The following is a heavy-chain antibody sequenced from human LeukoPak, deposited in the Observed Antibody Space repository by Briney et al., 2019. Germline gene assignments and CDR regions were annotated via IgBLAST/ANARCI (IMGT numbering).Heavy chain of an antibody. D-gene: IGHD1-26*01. CDR3: AKDVALELRFDY. J-gene: IGHJ4*02. Sequence: GGSLRLSCAASGFIFSSYAMSWVRQAPGKGLEWVSGINGRGDSTVYADSVKGRFTISRDNSKNTLYLQMNSLRAEDTAVYYCAKDVALELRFDYWGQGTLVTVSS. CDR2: INGRGDST. V-gene: IGHV3-23*01. CDR1: GFIFSSYA.